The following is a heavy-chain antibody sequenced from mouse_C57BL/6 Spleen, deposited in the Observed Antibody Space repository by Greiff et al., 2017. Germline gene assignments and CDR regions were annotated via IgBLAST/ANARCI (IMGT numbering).Heavy chain of an antibody. CDR3: TRGDYGSNYWYFDV. Sequence: EVQLQQSGTVLARPGASVKMSCKTSGYTFTSYWMHWVKQRPGQGLEWIGAIYPGNSDTSYNQKFKGKAKLTAVTSASTAYMELSSLTNEDSAVYYCTRGDYGSNYWYFDVWGTGTTVTVSS. D-gene: IGHD1-1*01. J-gene: IGHJ1*03. V-gene: IGHV1-5*01. CDR1: GYTFTSYW. CDR2: IYPGNSDT.